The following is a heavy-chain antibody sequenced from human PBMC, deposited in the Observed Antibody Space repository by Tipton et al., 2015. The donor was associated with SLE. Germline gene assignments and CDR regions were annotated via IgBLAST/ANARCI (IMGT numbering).Heavy chain of an antibody. CDR3: ARASSPDYYDSSGYMGDAFDI. CDR1: GYTFTNYG. D-gene: IGHD3-22*01. CDR2: ISAYNGNT. Sequence: QLVQSGAEVKKPGASVKVSCRASGYTFTNYGINWVRQAPGQGLEWMGWISAYNGNTNYAQQLQGRVTMTTDTSTSTAYMELRSLRSDDTAVYYCARASSPDYYDSSGYMGDAFDIWGQGTMVTVSP. V-gene: IGHV1-18*01. J-gene: IGHJ3*02.